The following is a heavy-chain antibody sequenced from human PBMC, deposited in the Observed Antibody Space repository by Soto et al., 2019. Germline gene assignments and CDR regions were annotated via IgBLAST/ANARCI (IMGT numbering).Heavy chain of an antibody. V-gene: IGHV4-34*01. CDR1: GGSFSGYY. Sequence: PSETLSLTCAVYGGSFSGYYWTWIRQPPGKGLEWIGEINHSGSTNYNPSLKSRGTISVDTSKNQFSLKLSSVTAADTAVYYCARGRGDSSVHFRYHYYYYYMDVSGKGTTVTVSS. D-gene: IGHD6-13*01. CDR2: INHSGST. J-gene: IGHJ6*03. CDR3: ARGRGDSSVHFRYHYYYYYMDV.